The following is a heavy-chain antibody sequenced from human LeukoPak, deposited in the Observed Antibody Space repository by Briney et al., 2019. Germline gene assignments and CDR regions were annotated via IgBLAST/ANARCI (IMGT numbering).Heavy chain of an antibody. Sequence: NPSETLSLTCTVSGGSISSSTYYWGWIRQPQGKGLEWIGSIYYSGSTYYNASLKSRVTISTDTSKNQFSLKLSSVTAADTAVYYCARPLSGSSSWHGDAFDIWGQGTMVTVSS. J-gene: IGHJ3*02. CDR2: IYYSGST. CDR1: GGSISSSTYY. V-gene: IGHV4-39*01. CDR3: ARPLSGSSSWHGDAFDI. D-gene: IGHD6-13*01.